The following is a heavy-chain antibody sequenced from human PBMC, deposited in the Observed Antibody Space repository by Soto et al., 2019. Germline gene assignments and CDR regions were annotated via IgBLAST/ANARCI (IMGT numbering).Heavy chain of an antibody. CDR2: IYYSGST. CDR3: AREDCSGGSCYSRFDY. V-gene: IGHV4-39*02. CDR1: GGSISSSSYY. D-gene: IGHD2-15*01. Sequence: QLQLQESGPGLVKPSETLSLTCTVSGGSISSSSYYWGWIRQPPGKGLEWIGSIYYSGSTYYNPSLKSRVTISVDTSKNQCSLKLSSVTAADTAVYYCAREDCSGGSCYSRFDYWGQGTLVTVSS. J-gene: IGHJ4*02.